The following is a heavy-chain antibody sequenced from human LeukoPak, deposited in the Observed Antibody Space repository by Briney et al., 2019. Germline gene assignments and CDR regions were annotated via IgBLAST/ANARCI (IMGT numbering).Heavy chain of an antibody. V-gene: IGHV3-48*03. CDR2: ISSSGSTI. D-gene: IGHD3-10*02. J-gene: IGHJ6*04. CDR1: GFTFSSYE. CDR3: AELGITIIGGV. Sequence: GGSLRLSCAASGFTFSSYEMNWVRQAPGKGLEWVSYISSSGSTIYYADSVKGRFTISRDNAKNSLYLQMNCLRAEDTAVYYCAELGITIIGGVWGKGTTVTISS.